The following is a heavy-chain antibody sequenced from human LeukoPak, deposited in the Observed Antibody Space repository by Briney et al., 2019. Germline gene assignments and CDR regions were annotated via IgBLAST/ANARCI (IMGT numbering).Heavy chain of an antibody. J-gene: IGHJ4*02. Sequence: PGGSLRLSCAASGFTFSSYGMHWVRQAPGKGLEWVAVISYDGSNKYYADSVKGRFTISRDNSKNTLYLQMNSLRAEDTALYYCAKAGAVAGLFDYWGQGTLVTVSS. CDR2: ISYDGSNK. V-gene: IGHV3-30*18. CDR3: AKAGAVAGLFDY. D-gene: IGHD6-19*01. CDR1: GFTFSSYG.